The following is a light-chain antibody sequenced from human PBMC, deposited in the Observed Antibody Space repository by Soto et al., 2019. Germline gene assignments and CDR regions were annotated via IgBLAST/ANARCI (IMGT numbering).Light chain of an antibody. V-gene: IGKV1-39*01. CDR3: QQSYSTPSWT. Sequence: DIQMTQSPSSLSASVGDRVIITCRASQSISTYLNWYQQNPGKAPKLLIFAASSSQSGVPSRFSGSGSGTDFTLTIRRLQPEDAATYYCQQSYSTPSWTFGQGTKVEIK. CDR1: QSISTY. J-gene: IGKJ1*01. CDR2: AAS.